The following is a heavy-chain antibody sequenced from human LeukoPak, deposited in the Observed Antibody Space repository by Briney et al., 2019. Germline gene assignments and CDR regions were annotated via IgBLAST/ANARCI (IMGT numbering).Heavy chain of an antibody. D-gene: IGHD6-6*01. CDR3: AREGSSSTLIDY. Sequence: GGSLRLSCAASGFTFSSYGMHWVRQAPGKGLEWVSYISSSGSTIYYADSVKGRFTISRDNAKNSLYLQMNSLRAEDTAVYYCAREGSSSTLIDYWGQGTLVTVSS. CDR2: ISSSGSTI. J-gene: IGHJ4*02. CDR1: GFTFSSYG. V-gene: IGHV3-48*04.